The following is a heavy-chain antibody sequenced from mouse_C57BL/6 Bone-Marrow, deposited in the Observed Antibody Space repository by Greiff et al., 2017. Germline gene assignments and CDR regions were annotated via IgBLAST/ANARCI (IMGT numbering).Heavy chain of an antibody. CDR2: ISSGGSYT. D-gene: IGHD2-1*01. V-gene: IGHV5-6*01. Sequence: EVKLMESGGDLVKPGGSLKLSCAASGFTFSSYGMSWVRQTPDKRLEWVATISSGGSYTYYPDSVKGRFTISRENAKNTLYLQMSSLKSEDTAMYYCARSTIYYYAMDYWGQGTSVNVSS. J-gene: IGHJ4*01. CDR3: ARSTIYYYAMDY. CDR1: GFTFSSYG.